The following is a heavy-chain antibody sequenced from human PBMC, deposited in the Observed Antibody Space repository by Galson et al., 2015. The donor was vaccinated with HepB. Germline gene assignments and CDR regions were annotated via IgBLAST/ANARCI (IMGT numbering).Heavy chain of an antibody. CDR1: EFILSDAW. D-gene: IGHD3-22*01. CDR3: ATLTMIILHNDY. J-gene: IGHJ4*02. CDR2: IKSKADGGTT. V-gene: IGHV3-15*01. Sequence: SLRLSCAASEFILSDAWMNWVRQAPGKGLEWVGRIKSKADGGTTDYAAPVQGGFTISRDDSKNTLYLQMNSLKTEDTAVYYCATLTMIILHNDYWGQGTLVTVSS.